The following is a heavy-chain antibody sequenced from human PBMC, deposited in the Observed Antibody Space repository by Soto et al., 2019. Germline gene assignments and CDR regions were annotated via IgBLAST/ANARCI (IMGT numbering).Heavy chain of an antibody. D-gene: IGHD3-3*01. Sequence: PVKVSCKASGGTFSSYAISWVRQAPGQGLEWMGGIIPIFGTANYAQKFQGRVTITADESTSTAYMELSSLRSEDTAVYYCARGGVVIDYYYYGMDVWGQGTTVTVSS. CDR2: IIPIFGTA. CDR3: ARGGVVIDYYYYGMDV. V-gene: IGHV1-69*13. J-gene: IGHJ6*02. CDR1: GGTFSSYA.